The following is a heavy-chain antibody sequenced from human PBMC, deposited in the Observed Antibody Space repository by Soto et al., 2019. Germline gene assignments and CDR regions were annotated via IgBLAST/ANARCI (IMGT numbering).Heavy chain of an antibody. CDR3: ARVGRMP. CDR1: GFTFSDHY. V-gene: IGHV3-72*01. J-gene: IGHJ5*02. Sequence: EVQLVESGGGLVQPGGSLRLSCAASGFTFSDHYMDWVRQAPGKGLEWVGRTRNKANSYTTEYAASVKGRFTISRDDSKNSLYLQMNSLKTEDTAVYYCARVGRMPWGQGTLVTVSS. D-gene: IGHD2-15*01. CDR2: TRNKANSYTT.